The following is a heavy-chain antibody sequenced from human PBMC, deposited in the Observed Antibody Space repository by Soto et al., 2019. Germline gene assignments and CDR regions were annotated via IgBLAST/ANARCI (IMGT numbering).Heavy chain of an antibody. D-gene: IGHD6-13*01. J-gene: IGHJ3*02. CDR1: GGTFSNHA. Sequence: QVHLVQSGAEVKKPGSSVKVSCKAPGGTFSNHAINWVRQAPGQGLEWMGRIIPIFTTTNYAQKFQGRVSMTADESTTPXYMELSSLKHDDTAVYYCAREVAADGTFREDVFDIWGQGTLVTVSS. V-gene: IGHV1-69*12. CDR2: IIPIFTTT. CDR3: AREVAADGTFREDVFDI.